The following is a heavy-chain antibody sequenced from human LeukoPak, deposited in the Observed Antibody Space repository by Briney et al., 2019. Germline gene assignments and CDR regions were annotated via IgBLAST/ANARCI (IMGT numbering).Heavy chain of an antibody. CDR1: GGSISSYY. J-gene: IGHJ4*02. V-gene: IGHV4-59*01. CDR2: IYYSGST. D-gene: IGHD4-23*01. Sequence: SETPSLTCTVSGGSISSYYWSWIRQPPGKGLEWIGYIYYSGSTNYNPSLKSRVTISVDTSKNQFSLKLSSVTAADTAVYYCARGYGGYHGDYFDYWGQGTLVTVSS. CDR3: ARGYGGYHGDYFDY.